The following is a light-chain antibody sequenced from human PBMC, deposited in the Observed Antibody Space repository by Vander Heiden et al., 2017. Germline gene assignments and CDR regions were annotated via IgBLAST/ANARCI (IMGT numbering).Light chain of an antibody. CDR2: AAS. J-gene: IGKJ3*01. V-gene: IGKV1-39*01. CDR3: QQSYSTPPT. CDR1: QRISTS. Sequence: DIQMTQSPSSLSASVGDRVTIACRASQRISTSLNWYQQRPGTAPKLLIYAASSLLSGVPSRFSGSGSGTDFTLTISSLQPEDFATYYCQQSYSTPPTFGHGTKVDIK.